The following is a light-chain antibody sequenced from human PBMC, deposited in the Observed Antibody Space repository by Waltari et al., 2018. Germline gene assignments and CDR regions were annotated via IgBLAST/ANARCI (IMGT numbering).Light chain of an antibody. J-gene: IGKJ4*01. V-gene: IGKV3D-15*01. Sequence: IVMTQSPATLSVSPGERATLSCRASQYVSNNIAWYQQRPGQAPRLLIYDASTRATGIPVRFRGSGSGTEFTLTISSLQSEDFALYYCQQYNDWPALTFGGGTKVEIK. CDR2: DAS. CDR1: QYVSNN. CDR3: QQYNDWPALT.